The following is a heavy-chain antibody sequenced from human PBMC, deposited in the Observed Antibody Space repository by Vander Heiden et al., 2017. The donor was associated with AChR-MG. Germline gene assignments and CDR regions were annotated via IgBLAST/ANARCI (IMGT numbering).Heavy chain of an antibody. D-gene: IGHD3-10*01. Sequence: QVQLVESGGGVVQPGRSLRLSCAASGFTFRSYALHWVRQAPGKGLEWVAVISYDGSNKYYADSVKGRFTISRDNSKNTLYLQMNSLRAEDTAVYYCARGKQLLWFGELLNNWFDPWGQGTLVTVSS. CDR2: ISYDGSNK. CDR3: ARGKQLLWFGELLNNWFDP. V-gene: IGHV3-30-3*01. J-gene: IGHJ5*02. CDR1: GFTFRSYA.